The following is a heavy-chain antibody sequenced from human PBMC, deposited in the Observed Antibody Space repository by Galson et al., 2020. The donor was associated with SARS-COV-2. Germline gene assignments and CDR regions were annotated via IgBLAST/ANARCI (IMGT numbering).Heavy chain of an antibody. CDR2: IDWDDDK. CDR3: ARDHYDILTGYYRAFDY. V-gene: IGHV2-70*11. D-gene: IGHD3-9*01. Sequence: ESGPTLVKPTQTLILTCTFSGFSLSTSGMCVSWIRQPPGKALEWLARIDWDDDKYYSTSLKTRLTISKDTSKNQVVLTMTNMDPVDTATYYCARDHYDILTGYYRAFDYWGQGTLVTVSS. CDR1: GFSLSTSGMC. J-gene: IGHJ4*02.